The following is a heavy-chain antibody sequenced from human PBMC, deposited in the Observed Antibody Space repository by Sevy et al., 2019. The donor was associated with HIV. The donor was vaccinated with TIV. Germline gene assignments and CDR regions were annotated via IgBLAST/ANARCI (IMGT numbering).Heavy chain of an antibody. V-gene: IGHV3-33*01. J-gene: IGHJ6*02. CDR3: ARSEEMATITVDDYGMDV. D-gene: IGHD5-12*01. CDR2: IWYDGSNK. Sequence: GESLKISCAASGFTFSSYGMHWVRQAPGKGLEWVAVIWYDGSNKYYADSVKGRFTISRDNSKNTLYLQMNSLRAEDTAVYYGARSEEMATITVDDYGMDVWGQGTTVTVSS. CDR1: GFTFSSYG.